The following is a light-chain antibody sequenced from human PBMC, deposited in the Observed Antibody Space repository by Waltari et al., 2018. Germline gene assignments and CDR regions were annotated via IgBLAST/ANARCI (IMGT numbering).Light chain of an antibody. J-gene: IGKJ4*01. Sequence: DIQMTQSPSSLSASVGDRVTITFSASQSISNYLNWYQQKPEKAPKLLIYAASSLQSGVTSRFSGSGSGTDFTLTISILQPEDFATYYCQQSYSFGGGTKVEIK. CDR3: QQSYS. V-gene: IGKV1-39*01. CDR1: QSISNY. CDR2: AAS.